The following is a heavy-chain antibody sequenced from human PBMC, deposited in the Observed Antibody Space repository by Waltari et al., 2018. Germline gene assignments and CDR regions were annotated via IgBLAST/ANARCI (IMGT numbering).Heavy chain of an antibody. V-gene: IGHV1-8*01. J-gene: IGHJ6*02. CDR2: MNPNRGNT. CDR3: ARGRLRYYDFWSGSWYYYGMDV. CDR1: GYTFTSYD. Sequence: QVQLVQSGAEVKKPGASVKVSCKASGYTFTSYDINWVRQATGQGLEWMGWMNPNRGNTGYAQKFQSRCTMTRNTSVSTAYMGLGSLRSEDTAVYYCARGRLRYYDFWSGSWYYYGMDVWGQGTTVTVSS. D-gene: IGHD3-3*01.